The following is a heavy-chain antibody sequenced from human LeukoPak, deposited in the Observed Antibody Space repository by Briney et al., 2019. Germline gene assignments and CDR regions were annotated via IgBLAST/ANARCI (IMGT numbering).Heavy chain of an antibody. D-gene: IGHD3-10*01. CDR3: AKGIRGYYYYYMDV. CDR2: ISWNSGSI. V-gene: IGHV3-9*01. Sequence: GGSLRLSCAASGFTFSNAWMSWVRQAPGKGLEWVSGISWNSGSIGYADSVKGRFTISRDNAKNSLYLQMNSLRAEDTALYYCAKGIRGYYYYYMDVWGKGTTVTVSS. CDR1: GFTFSNAW. J-gene: IGHJ6*03.